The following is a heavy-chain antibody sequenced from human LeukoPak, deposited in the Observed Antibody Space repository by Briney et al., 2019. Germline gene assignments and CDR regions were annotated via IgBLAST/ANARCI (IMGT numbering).Heavy chain of an antibody. D-gene: IGHD5-18*01. Sequence: GGSLRLSCAASGFTFSDYYMSWIRQAPGKGLEWVSYISGSTIYYADSVKGRFTISRDNAKNSLYLQMNSLRAEDTAVYYCAKNVDTAMVTTTGIDYWGQGTLVTVSS. J-gene: IGHJ4*02. CDR3: AKNVDTAMVTTTGIDY. CDR1: GFTFSDYY. CDR2: ISGSTI. V-gene: IGHV3-11*01.